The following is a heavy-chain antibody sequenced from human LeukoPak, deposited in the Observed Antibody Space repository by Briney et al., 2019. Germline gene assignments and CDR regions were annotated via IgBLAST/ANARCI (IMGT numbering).Heavy chain of an antibody. CDR3: ARSNYGDYARIYYYYYGMDV. CDR2: IYYSEST. CDR1: GGSISSYY. Sequence: SETPSLTCTVSGGSISSYYWSWIRQPPGKGLEWIGYIYYSESTYYNPSLKSRVTISVDTSKNQFSLRLSSVTAADTAVYYCARSNYGDYARIYYYYYGMDVWGQGTTVTVSS. D-gene: IGHD4-17*01. J-gene: IGHJ6*02. V-gene: IGHV4-59*08.